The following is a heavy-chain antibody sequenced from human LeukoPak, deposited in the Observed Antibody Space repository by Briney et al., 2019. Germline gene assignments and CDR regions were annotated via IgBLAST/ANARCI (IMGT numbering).Heavy chain of an antibody. J-gene: IGHJ5*02. Sequence: GGSLRLSCAASGFTFSSYAMHWVRQAPGKGLEWVAVISYDGSNKYYADSVKGRFTISRDTSKNTLYLQMNSLRAEDTAVYYCARGPQLLWSGEFTSWGQGTLVTVSS. V-gene: IGHV3-30*01. CDR2: ISYDGSNK. D-gene: IGHD3-10*01. CDR1: GFTFSSYA. CDR3: ARGPQLLWSGEFTS.